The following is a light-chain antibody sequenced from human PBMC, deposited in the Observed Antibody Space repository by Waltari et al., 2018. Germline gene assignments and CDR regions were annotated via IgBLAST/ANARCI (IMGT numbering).Light chain of an antibody. CDR1: QGVRSK. CDR2: HAS. CDR3: QHRAHWPPDAT. Sequence: EIVMTQSPATLSVSPGERATLSCRARQGVRSKLAWYQQKPGQAPRLLIYHASTRATGIPARFSGSGSGTEFTLTISSLQSGDFAVYYCQHRAHWPPDATFGPGTKVDIK. J-gene: IGKJ3*01. V-gene: IGKV3-15*01.